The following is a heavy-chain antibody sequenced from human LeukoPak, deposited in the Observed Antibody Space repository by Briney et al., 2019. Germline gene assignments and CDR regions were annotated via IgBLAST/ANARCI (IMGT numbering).Heavy chain of an antibody. CDR3: AKGFRSGTWYYFDY. V-gene: IGHV3-23*01. Sequence: GGSLRLSCAASGFTFNNYVLSWVRQAPGKGLEWVSGISSSGGTTYYADPMKGRFTISRDNSKNTLSLQMNSLRAEDTAVYFCAKGFRSGTWYYFDYWGQGTLVTVSS. D-gene: IGHD2-8*01. CDR2: ISSSGGTT. CDR1: GFTFNNYV. J-gene: IGHJ4*02.